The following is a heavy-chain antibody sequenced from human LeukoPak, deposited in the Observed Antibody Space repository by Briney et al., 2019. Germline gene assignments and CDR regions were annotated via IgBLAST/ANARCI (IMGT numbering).Heavy chain of an antibody. CDR2: ISSSSSTI. J-gene: IGHJ4*02. D-gene: IGHD3-3*01. V-gene: IGHV3-48*02. Sequence: GGSLRLSCAASGFTFSSYSMNWVRQAPGKGLEWVSYISSSSSTIYYADSVKGRFTISRDNTNNSLYLQMNSLRDEDTAVYYCAREGYDFWSGYSPMGHDYGGQGTLVTVSA. CDR1: GFTFSSYS. CDR3: AREGYDFWSGYSPMGHDY.